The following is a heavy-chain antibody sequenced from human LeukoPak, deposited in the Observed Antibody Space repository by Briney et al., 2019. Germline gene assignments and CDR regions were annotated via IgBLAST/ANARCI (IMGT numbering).Heavy chain of an antibody. V-gene: IGHV3-7*01. Sequence: GGSLRLSCAASGFIFKSYWMSWVRQAPGKGLEWVANIKQDGSEENYVDSVRGRFTISRDNAKKSLYLQMNSLRAEDTAVYYCARGAAAGTTDFQHWGQGTLVTVSS. CDR2: IKQDGSEE. CDR1: GFIFKSYW. CDR3: ARGAAAGTTDFQH. J-gene: IGHJ1*01. D-gene: IGHD6-13*01.